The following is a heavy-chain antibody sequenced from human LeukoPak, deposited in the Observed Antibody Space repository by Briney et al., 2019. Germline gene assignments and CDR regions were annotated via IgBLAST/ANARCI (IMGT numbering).Heavy chain of an antibody. CDR3: ARASTTFDD. V-gene: IGHV4-59*01. J-gene: IGHJ4*02. CDR1: GGSITSYY. CDR2: TSDGGST. Sequence: SETLSLTCSVSGGSITSYYWSWIRQPPGKGLEWIGYTSDGGSTNYNPSLKSRVSISVDTSKNQFSLKLSSVTAADTAVYFCARASTTFDDWGQGTLVTVSS. D-gene: IGHD1-14*01.